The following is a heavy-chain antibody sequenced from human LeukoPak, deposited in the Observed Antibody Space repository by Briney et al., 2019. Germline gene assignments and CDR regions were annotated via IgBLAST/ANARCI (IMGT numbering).Heavy chain of an antibody. CDR2: IYYSGRT. D-gene: IGHD6-13*01. V-gene: IGHV4-39*01. CDR3: ARRIAAAGGFDY. Sequence: SETLSLTCTVSGGSISSSDYYWGWIRQSPGKGLEWIGTIYYSGRTYYNPSLKSRVTMSVDTSKNRFSLNLSSVTAADTAVYYCARRIAAAGGFDYWGQGTLVTVSS. CDR1: GGSISSSDYY. J-gene: IGHJ4*02.